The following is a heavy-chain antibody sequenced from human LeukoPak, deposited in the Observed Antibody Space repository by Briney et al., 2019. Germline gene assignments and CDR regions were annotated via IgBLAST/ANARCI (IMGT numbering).Heavy chain of an antibody. D-gene: IGHD6-13*01. CDR1: GFTFSSYA. J-gene: IGHJ4*02. CDR3: ARDARQQLVERFDY. Sequence: PGGSLRLSCAGSGFTFSSYAMSWVRQAPGKGLAWVSAISGSGGSTYYADSVKGRFTISRDNSKNTLYLQMNSLRAEDTAVYYCARDARQQLVERFDYWGQGTLVTVSS. CDR2: ISGSGGST. V-gene: IGHV3-23*01.